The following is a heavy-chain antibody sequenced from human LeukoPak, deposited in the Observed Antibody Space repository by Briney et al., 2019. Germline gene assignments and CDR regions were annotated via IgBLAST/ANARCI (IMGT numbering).Heavy chain of an antibody. V-gene: IGHV1-2*02. CDR2: INPNSGGT. Sequence: ASVKVSCKASGYTFTDYYLHWVRQAPGQGLEWMGWINPNSGGTNYAQKFQGRVTLTRDTSMSTAYMEISRLTSDDTAVYHCARDNLEASWGSPGDYWGQGTLVTVSS. D-gene: IGHD2-2*01. CDR3: ARDNLEASWGSPGDY. J-gene: IGHJ4*02. CDR1: GYTFTDYY.